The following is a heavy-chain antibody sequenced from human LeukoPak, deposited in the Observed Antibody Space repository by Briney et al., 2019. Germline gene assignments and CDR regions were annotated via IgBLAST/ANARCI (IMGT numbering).Heavy chain of an antibody. Sequence: VASVKVSCKASGYTFTSYGISWVRQAPGQGLEWMGWMSSYNGNTNYAQKLQGRVTMTTDTSTSTASMELRSLRSDDTAVYYCARGRGYSGSYSDYYFDYWGQGTLVTVSS. J-gene: IGHJ4*02. D-gene: IGHD1-26*01. CDR2: MSSYNGNT. CDR3: ARGRGYSGSYSDYYFDY. CDR1: GYTFTSYG. V-gene: IGHV1-18*01.